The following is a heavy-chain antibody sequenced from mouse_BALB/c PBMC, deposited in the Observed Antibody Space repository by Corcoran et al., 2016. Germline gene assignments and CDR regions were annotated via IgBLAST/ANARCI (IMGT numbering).Heavy chain of an antibody. J-gene: IGHJ1*01. V-gene: IGHV14-3*02. CDR1: GFNIKDTY. CDR3: ARWDWYFDV. CDR2: IDPANGNT. Sequence: EVQLQQSGAELVKPGASVKLSCTASGFNIKDTYMHWVKQRPEKGLEWIGRIDPANGNTKYDPKFQGKATITADTSSNTAYLQLSSLTSKDTAVYYCARWDWYFDVWGAGTTVTVSS.